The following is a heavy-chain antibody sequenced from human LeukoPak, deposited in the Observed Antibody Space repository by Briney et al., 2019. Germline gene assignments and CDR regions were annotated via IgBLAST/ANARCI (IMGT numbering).Heavy chain of an antibody. J-gene: IGHJ6*04. D-gene: IGHD3-10*01. CDR2: ISAYNGNT. Sequence: ASVKVSCKASGYTFTSYGISWVRQAPGQGLEWMGWISAYNGNTNYAQKLQGRVTMTTDTSTSTAYMELRSLRSDATAVYYCARVFPITMVRGVLDDYYGMDVWGKGTTVTVSS. CDR1: GYTFTSYG. V-gene: IGHV1-18*04. CDR3: ARVFPITMVRGVLDDYYGMDV.